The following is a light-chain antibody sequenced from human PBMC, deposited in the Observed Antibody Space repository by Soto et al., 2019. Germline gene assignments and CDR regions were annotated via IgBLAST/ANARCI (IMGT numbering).Light chain of an antibody. CDR1: QAISKS. CDR2: SAS. CDR3: QQYNSYSSWT. V-gene: IGKV1-9*01. J-gene: IGKJ1*01. Sequence: DVQKTHSPSFMSLSSGDRVIRTCRSSQAISKSLAWYQQKPGKAPKLLIYSASTLQSGVPSRFSGSGSGTEFTLTISSLQTDDFATYYCQQYNSYSSWTLGQGTKVDI.